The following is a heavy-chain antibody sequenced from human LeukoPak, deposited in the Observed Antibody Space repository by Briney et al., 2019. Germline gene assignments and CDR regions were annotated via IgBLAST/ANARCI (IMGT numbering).Heavy chain of an antibody. CDR2: INHSGST. Sequence: SETLSLTCTVSGGSVISASYYWSWIRQPPGKGLEWIGEINHSGSTNYNPSLKSRVTISVDTSKNQFSLKLSSVTAADTAVYYCARGLLDYGGNSDWFDPWGQGTLVTVSS. CDR3: ARGLLDYGGNSDWFDP. J-gene: IGHJ5*02. V-gene: IGHV4-61*01. D-gene: IGHD4-23*01. CDR1: GGSVISASYY.